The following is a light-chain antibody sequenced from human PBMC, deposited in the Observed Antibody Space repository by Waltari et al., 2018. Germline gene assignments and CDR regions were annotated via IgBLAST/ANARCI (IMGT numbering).Light chain of an antibody. CDR2: GKN. J-gene: IGLJ3*02. CDR1: SRRSYY. V-gene: IGLV3-19*01. Sequence: SSELTQDPAVSVALGQTVRISCQGDSRRSYYASWYQQKPGQAPVLVIYGKNNRPSGIPDRFSGSSSGNTASLTITGAQAEDEADYYCNSRDSSGSWVFGGGTKLTVL. CDR3: NSRDSSGSWV.